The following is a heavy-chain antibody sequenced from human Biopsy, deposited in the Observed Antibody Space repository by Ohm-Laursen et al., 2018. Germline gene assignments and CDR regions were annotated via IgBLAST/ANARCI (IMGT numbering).Heavy chain of an antibody. CDR3: ARTPRDSFWSGSYKRGLWFDP. J-gene: IGHJ5*02. V-gene: IGHV4-59*01. CDR1: GGSIISYY. D-gene: IGHD3-3*01. CDR2: VYNGGIT. Sequence: SETLSLTCAVYGGSIISYYWTWIRQPPGKGLEWIGHVYNGGITNYNPSLKSRVTISKDTSKNQFSLQVNSVTAADTAVYYCARTPRDSFWSGSYKRGLWFDPWGQGTLVIVSS.